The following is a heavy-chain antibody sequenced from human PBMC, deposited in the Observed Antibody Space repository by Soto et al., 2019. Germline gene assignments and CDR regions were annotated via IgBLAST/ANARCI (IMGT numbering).Heavy chain of an antibody. Sequence: QITLKESGPTLVIPTQTLTLTCAFSGFSLSTSGVGVGWIRQPPGKALEWLAVIYWDDSKHYSPSLRSRLTITKDTSKTQVVLTMTNMDPMYTGTYYCAHKGPEDWPLDYWGQGTLVTISS. J-gene: IGHJ4*02. V-gene: IGHV2-5*02. CDR3: AHKGPEDWPLDY. CDR2: IYWDDSK. CDR1: GFSLSTSGVG. D-gene: IGHD3-9*01.